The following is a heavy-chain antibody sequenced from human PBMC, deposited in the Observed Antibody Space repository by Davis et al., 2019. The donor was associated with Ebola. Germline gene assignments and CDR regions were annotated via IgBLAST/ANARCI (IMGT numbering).Heavy chain of an antibody. J-gene: IGHJ3*01. CDR1: GFTFSSYS. CDR3: AKDTSNVWFDV. V-gene: IGHV3-21*04. Sequence: GGSLRFSCAASGFTFSSYSMNWVRQAPGKGLEWVSSISSSSSYIYYADSVKGRFTISRDNSMNTLHLQMNSLRVEDTAIYYCAKDTSNVWFDVWGQGTMVTVSS. CDR2: ISSSSSYI. D-gene: IGHD1-26*01.